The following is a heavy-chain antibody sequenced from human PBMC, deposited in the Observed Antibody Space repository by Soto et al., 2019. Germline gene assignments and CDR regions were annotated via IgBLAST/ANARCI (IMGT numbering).Heavy chain of an antibody. Sequence: EVQVVETGGGLIQPGGSLRLSCAASGFTVSSNYMSWVRQAPGKGLGWVSVIDSGGMYSGGSANYADSVKGRFNISRDNARNTLYLQMNSLRAEDTAVYYCARGYSSGLDYWGQGTLVTVSS. CDR1: GFTVSSNY. CDR2: IDSGGMYSGGSA. V-gene: IGHV3-53*02. J-gene: IGHJ4*02. D-gene: IGHD6-19*01. CDR3: ARGYSSGLDY.